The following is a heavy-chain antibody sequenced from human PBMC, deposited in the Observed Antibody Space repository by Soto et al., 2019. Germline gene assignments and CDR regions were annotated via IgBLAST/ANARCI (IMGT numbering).Heavy chain of an antibody. D-gene: IGHD3-22*01. CDR3: STNYYDSRGYDNWFDP. J-gene: IGHJ5*02. Sequence: GSPRLSCTTSGFNFGDYAMSWFRQAPGKGLEWVGFIRSKAYGGTTYYAASVKGRFTISRDDSKSITYLQMNSLKTEDTALYYCSTNYYDSRGYDNWFDPWGQGTLVTVSS. V-gene: IGHV3-49*03. CDR1: GFNFGDYA. CDR2: IRSKAYGGTT.